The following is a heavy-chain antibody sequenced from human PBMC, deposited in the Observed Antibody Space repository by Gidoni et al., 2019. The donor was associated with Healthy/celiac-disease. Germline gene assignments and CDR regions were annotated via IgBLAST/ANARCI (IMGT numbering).Heavy chain of an antibody. V-gene: IGHV4-59*01. CDR2: IYYSGST. CDR1: GGSISSYY. D-gene: IGHD3-10*01. CDR3: ASMVRGAFGAFDI. Sequence: QVQLQESGPGLVKPSETLSLTCNVSGGSISSYYWSWIRQPPGKGLEWIGYIYYSGSTNYNPSLKSRVTISVDTSKNQFSLKLSSVTAADTAVYYCASMVRGAFGAFDIWGQGTMVTVSS. J-gene: IGHJ3*02.